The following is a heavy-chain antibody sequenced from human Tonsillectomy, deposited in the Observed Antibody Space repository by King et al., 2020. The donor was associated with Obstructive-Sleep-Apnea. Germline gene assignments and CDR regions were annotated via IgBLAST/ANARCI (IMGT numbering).Heavy chain of an antibody. V-gene: IGHV3-48*04. CDR1: GFTFSNNS. Sequence: VQLVESGGGLVQPGGSLRLSCAASGFTFSNNSMNWVRQAPGKGLEWLSYISRSSNTIYYADSVKGRFTISRDNAKNSLFLQMNSLRAEDTAVYYCARDSPIIRRLLDKWGQGTLVAVTS. CDR3: ARDSPIIRRLLDK. D-gene: IGHD5-12*01. J-gene: IGHJ4*02. CDR2: ISRSSNTI.